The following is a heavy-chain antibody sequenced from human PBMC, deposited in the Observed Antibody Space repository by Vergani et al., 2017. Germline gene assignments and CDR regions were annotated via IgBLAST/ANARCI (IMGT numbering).Heavy chain of an antibody. CDR3: ARGRYCSGGSSFRWFDP. CDR1: GYTFTGYY. V-gene: IGHV1-2*02. CDR2: INPNSGGT. Sequence: QVQLVQSGAEVKKPGASVKVSCKASGYTFTGYYMHWVRQAPGQGLEWIGWINPNSGGTNYAPKFQGRVTMTRDTSISTAYMELSRLRSDDTAVYYCARGRYCSGGSSFRWFDPWGQGTLVTVSS. D-gene: IGHD2-15*01. J-gene: IGHJ5*02.